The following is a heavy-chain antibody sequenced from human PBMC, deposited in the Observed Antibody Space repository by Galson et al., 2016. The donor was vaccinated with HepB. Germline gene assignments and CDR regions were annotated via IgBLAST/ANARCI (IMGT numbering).Heavy chain of an antibody. V-gene: IGHV4-34*01. D-gene: IGHD2-15*01. J-gene: IGHJ6*02. CDR3: ARGDIVVVEAATSIRVSYYGMAA. CDR1: GGSFSSYY. CDR2: INHRGST. Sequence: SETLSLTCAVYGGSFSSYYWSWIRQPPGKGLEWIGEINHRGSTNYNPSLKSRVTISADTSKNHISLKLSSMTAADTAVYYCARGDIVVVEAATSIRVSYYGMAAWGQGTMVTVSS.